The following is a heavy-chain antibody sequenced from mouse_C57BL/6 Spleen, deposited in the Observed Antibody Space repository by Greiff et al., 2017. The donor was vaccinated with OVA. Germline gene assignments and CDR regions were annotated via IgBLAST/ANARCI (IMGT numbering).Heavy chain of an antibody. CDR1: GYAFSSSW. V-gene: IGHV1-82*01. CDR3: ARDGYYGSSYAMDY. CDR2: IYPGDGDT. Sequence: QVQLQQSGPELVKPGASVKISCKASGYAFSSSWMNWVKQRPGKGLEWIGRIYPGDGDTNYNGKFKGKATLTADKSSSTAYMQLRSLTSGYSAVYFCARDGYYGSSYAMDYWGQGTSVTVSS. D-gene: IGHD1-1*01. J-gene: IGHJ4*01.